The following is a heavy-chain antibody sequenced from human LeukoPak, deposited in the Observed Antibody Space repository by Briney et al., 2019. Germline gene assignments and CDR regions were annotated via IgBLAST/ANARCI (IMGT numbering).Heavy chain of an antibody. CDR2: IIPIFGTA. CDR1: GGTFSSYA. Sequence: SVKVSCKASGGTFSSYAISWVRQAPGQGLEWMGGIIPIFGTANYAQKFQGRVTITTDESTSTAYMELSSLRSEDTAVYYCTTYDSSGYSRGRAFNIWGQGTMVTVSS. CDR3: TTYDSSGYSRGRAFNI. V-gene: IGHV1-69*05. J-gene: IGHJ3*02. D-gene: IGHD3-22*01.